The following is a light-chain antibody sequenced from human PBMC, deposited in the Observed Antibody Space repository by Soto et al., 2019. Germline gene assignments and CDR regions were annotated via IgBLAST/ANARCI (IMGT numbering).Light chain of an antibody. CDR3: QTWGTDTRV. J-gene: IGLJ3*02. Sequence: QLVLTQSPSASASLGASVKLTCTLSSGHSNYAIAWHQQQPEKGPRYLMKLNSDGSHHKGDGIPDRFSGSSSGAERYLTISSLQSDDEADYYCQTWGTDTRVFGGGTKLTVL. CDR2: LNSDGSH. CDR1: SGHSNYA. V-gene: IGLV4-69*01.